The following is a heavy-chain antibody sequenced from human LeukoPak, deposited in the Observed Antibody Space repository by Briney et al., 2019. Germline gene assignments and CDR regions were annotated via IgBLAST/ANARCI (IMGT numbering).Heavy chain of an antibody. CDR1: GFTFSGSA. CDR3: TTRDWIRGVPLDY. Sequence: GGSLTLSCAASGFTFSGSAMHWVRQASGKGLEWVGRIRSKANSYATAYAASVKGRFTISRDDSKNTAYLQMNSLKTEDTAVYYCTTRDWIRGVPLDYWGQGTLVTVSS. J-gene: IGHJ4*02. V-gene: IGHV3-73*01. D-gene: IGHD3-10*01. CDR2: IRSKANSYAT.